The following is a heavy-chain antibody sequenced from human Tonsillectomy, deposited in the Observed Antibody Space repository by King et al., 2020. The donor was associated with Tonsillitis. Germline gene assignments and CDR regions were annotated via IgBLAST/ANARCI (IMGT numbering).Heavy chain of an antibody. CDR2: IYVGDSDT. Sequence: QLVQSGGEVKKPGESLKISCKGSGYSFTSYWIGWVRQMPGKGREWMGVIYVGDSDTIYSPSLQGQVTISANKSISTAYLQWSSLKAPYTAIYYCAIGVVVIALAAHSGQGPLVTVSS. J-gene: IGHJ4*02. CDR3: AIGVVVIALAAH. V-gene: IGHV5-51*01. CDR1: GYSFTSYW. D-gene: IGHD6-19*01.